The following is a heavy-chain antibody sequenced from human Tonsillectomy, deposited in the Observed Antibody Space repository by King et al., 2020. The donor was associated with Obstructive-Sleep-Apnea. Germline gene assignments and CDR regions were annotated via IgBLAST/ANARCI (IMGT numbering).Heavy chain of an antibody. CDR1: AGSIRSVAYS. CDR3: VRDKGDQIERYFDY. D-gene: IGHD3-10*01. Sequence: LQLQESGPGLVKPSETLSLTCSVSAGSIRSVAYSWGWIRQPPGQGLEWIGTIFYGGTTYYNPSVKSRVAMSIDTSKSQISLKLRSATAADTAMYYCVRDKGDQIERYFDYWGQGTLVTVSS. J-gene: IGHJ4*02. CDR2: IFYGGTT. V-gene: IGHV4-39*07.